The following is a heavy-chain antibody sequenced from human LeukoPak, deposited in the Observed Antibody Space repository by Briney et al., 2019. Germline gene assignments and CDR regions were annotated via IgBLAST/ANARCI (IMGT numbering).Heavy chain of an antibody. CDR2: ISYSGST. CDR1: GASISSYY. Sequence: SETLSLTCTVSGASISSYYWSWIRQPPGKGLDWIGYISYSGSTNYNPSLKSRVTISVDTSKNQFSLKLSSVTAADTAVYYCARGTGSIDYWGQGTLVTVSS. J-gene: IGHJ4*02. D-gene: IGHD7-27*01. CDR3: ARGTGSIDY. V-gene: IGHV4-59*12.